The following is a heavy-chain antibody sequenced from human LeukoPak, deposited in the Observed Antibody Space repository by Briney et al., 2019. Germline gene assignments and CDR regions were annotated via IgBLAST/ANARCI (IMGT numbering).Heavy chain of an antibody. CDR2: IFYDGSKK. V-gene: IGHV3-33*01. CDR3: ARSLGETTFDW. Sequence: GGSLRLSCVASGFTFRNYGMHWIRQAPGKGLEWVSVIFYDGSKKYYADSVKGRFTISRDNSKNVVYLQMDSLRAEDTAFYYCARSLGETTFDWWGQGTLVTVPS. D-gene: IGHD3-16*01. CDR1: GFTFRNYG. J-gene: IGHJ4*02.